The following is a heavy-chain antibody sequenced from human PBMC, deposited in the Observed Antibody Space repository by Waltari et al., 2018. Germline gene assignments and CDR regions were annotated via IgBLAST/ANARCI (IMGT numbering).Heavy chain of an antibody. CDR2: VDPKDGEP. V-gene: IGHV1-69-2*01. D-gene: IGHD6-19*01. Sequence: EVNLEQSGAEVKRPGTTVKISCKVSGYTFTDFYIHWVQQAPGKGLQWLGLVDPKDGEPIYAEKFQARLTITADMSTDTVYMELSSLRSEDTAIYYCATLKENPAAGPLDTPDIWGQGTMVTVSS. CDR3: ATLKENPAAGPLDTPDI. CDR1: GYTFTDFY. J-gene: IGHJ3*02.